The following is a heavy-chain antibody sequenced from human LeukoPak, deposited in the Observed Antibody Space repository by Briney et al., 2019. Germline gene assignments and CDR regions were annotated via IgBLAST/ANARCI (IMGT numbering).Heavy chain of an antibody. D-gene: IGHD3-16*02. CDR3: ARSPYYDNVWGSYRSENAEYFQY. CDR1: GYTFTGYY. J-gene: IGHJ1*01. CDR2: ISPNSGGT. V-gene: IGHV1-2*02. Sequence: GASVKVSCKASGYTFTGYYMHWVRQGPGQGLEWMGWISPNSGGTNYAQKFQGRVTMTRDTSISTAYTELSRLRSDDTAVYYCARSPYYDNVWGSYRSENAEYFQYWGQGTLVTVSS.